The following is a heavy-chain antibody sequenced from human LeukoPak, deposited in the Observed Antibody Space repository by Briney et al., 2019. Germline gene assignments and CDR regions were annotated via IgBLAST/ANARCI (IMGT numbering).Heavy chain of an antibody. CDR3: ARATRGFWFDP. CDR2: INPNSGGT. CDR1: GYTFTGHY. Sequence: ASVKVSCKASGYTFTGHYIHWVRQAPGQGLEWMGWINPNSGGTNYAQKFQGRVTMTGDTSISTAYMELSRLRSDDTAVYYCARATRGFWFDPWGQGTLVTVSS. J-gene: IGHJ5*02. V-gene: IGHV1-2*02. D-gene: IGHD4-17*01.